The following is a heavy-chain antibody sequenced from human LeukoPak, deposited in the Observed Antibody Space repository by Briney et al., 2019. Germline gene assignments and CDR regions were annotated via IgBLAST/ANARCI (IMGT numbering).Heavy chain of an antibody. CDR1: SGSIGSYY. Sequence: SETLSLTCSVSSGSIGSYYWSWIRQPPGKGLEWIGYIYNSGTTNYNPSLKSRVTISVDTSKNQFSLKLSSVTAADTAMYYCARYFSGLDYWGQGTLVTVSS. J-gene: IGHJ4*02. CDR3: ARYFSGLDY. CDR2: IYNSGTT. V-gene: IGHV4-59*01. D-gene: IGHD3-10*01.